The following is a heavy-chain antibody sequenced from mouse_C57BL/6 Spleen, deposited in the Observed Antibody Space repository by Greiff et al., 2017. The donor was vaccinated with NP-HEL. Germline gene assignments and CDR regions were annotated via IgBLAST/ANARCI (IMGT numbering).Heavy chain of an antibody. J-gene: IGHJ2*01. CDR1: GYTFTDYY. D-gene: IGHD1-1*01. CDR2: INPNNGGT. Sequence: EVQLQQSGPELVKPGASVKISCKASGYTFTDYYMNWVKQSHGKSLEWIGDINPNNGGTSYNQKFKGKATLTVDKSSSTAYMELRSLTSEDSAVYYCARAGSSRDYWGQGTTLTVSS. V-gene: IGHV1-26*01. CDR3: ARAGSSRDY.